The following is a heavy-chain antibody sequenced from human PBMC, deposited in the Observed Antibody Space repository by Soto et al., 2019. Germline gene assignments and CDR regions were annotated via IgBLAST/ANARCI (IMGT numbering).Heavy chain of an antibody. CDR3: ARRRITIFVLVIPCYGMDV. V-gene: IGHV1-18*01. CDR2: ISAYNGNS. Sequence: QVQLVQSGAEVKKPGDSVKVSCTASGYTFASYGISWVRQAPGQGLEWMGWISAYNGNSNYAQKLQGRVTMTTDTSTSTAYMELRSLRSDHTALYYCARRRITIFVLVIPCYGMDVWGLGTTVTVSS. J-gene: IGHJ6*02. CDR1: GYTFASYG. D-gene: IGHD3-3*01.